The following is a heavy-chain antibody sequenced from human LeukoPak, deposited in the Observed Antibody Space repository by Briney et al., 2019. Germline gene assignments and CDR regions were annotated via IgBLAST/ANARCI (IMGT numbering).Heavy chain of an antibody. CDR2: ISGGTT. Sequence: GGSLRLSCAASGFTISTSGMRGVRQAPGKGLEWVSSISGGTTYYADSVKGRFTISRDNSKNTVSLQMNSLRAEDTAVYYCAKSVYHSGNYWGQGTLVTVSS. CDR1: GFTISTSG. V-gene: IGHV3-23*01. D-gene: IGHD3-10*01. J-gene: IGHJ4*02. CDR3: AKSVYHSGNY.